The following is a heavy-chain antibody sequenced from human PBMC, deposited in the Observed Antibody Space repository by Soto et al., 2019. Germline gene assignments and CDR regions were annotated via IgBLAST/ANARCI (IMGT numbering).Heavy chain of an antibody. CDR2: ISGSGGST. D-gene: IGHD6-13*01. V-gene: IGHV3-23*01. CDR1: GFTFSSYA. CDR3: AKGRALGNWFDP. J-gene: IGHJ5*02. Sequence: EVQLLESGGGLVQPGGSLRLSCAASGFTFSSYAMSWVRQAPGKGLEWVSAISGSGGSTYYADSVKGRFTISRDNSKNTLYLQMNSLRAGDTAVYYCAKGRALGNWFDPWGQGTLVTVSS.